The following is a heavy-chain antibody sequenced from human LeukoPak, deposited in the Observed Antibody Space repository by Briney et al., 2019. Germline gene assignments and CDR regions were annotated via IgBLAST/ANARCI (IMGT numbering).Heavy chain of an antibody. CDR3: ARDGGFGFLAAFDI. CDR1: GFTFSSYS. V-gene: IGHV3-48*02. CDR2: ISGSGSVS. J-gene: IGHJ3*02. D-gene: IGHD3-10*01. Sequence: QSGGSLRLSCAASGFTFSSYSMNWVRQAPGKGLEWISYISGSGSVSYYEDSVKGRFTISRDNAKNSLYLQMNSLRDEDTALYYCARDGGFGFLAAFDIWGQGTMVTVCS.